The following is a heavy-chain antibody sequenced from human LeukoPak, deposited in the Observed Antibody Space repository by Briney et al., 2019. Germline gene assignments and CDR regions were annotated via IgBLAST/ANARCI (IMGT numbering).Heavy chain of an antibody. V-gene: IGHV3-30*18. Sequence: PGRSLRLSCAASGFTFSSYGMHWVRQAPGKGLEWVAVISYDGSNKYYADSVKGRFTISRDNSKNTLYLQMNSLRAEDTAVYYCAKQAHRPEALYYFDYWGQGTLVTVSS. CDR1: GFTFSSYG. CDR3: AKQAHRPEALYYFDY. CDR2: ISYDGSNK. J-gene: IGHJ4*02.